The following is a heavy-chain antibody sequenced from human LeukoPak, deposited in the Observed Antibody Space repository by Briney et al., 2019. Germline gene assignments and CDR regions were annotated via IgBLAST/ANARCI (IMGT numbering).Heavy chain of an antibody. CDR3: ARVDSGNYDY. Sequence: GGSLILSCAASGFTFSNYAMSWVRQVPGRGLEWVSTISSRGDSTYDADSVKGRFTISRDNSKNTLFLQMNSLRVEDTAVYYCARVDSGNYDYWGQGTLLTVSS. CDR2: ISSRGDST. J-gene: IGHJ4*02. CDR1: GFTFSNYA. V-gene: IGHV3-23*01. D-gene: IGHD1-26*01.